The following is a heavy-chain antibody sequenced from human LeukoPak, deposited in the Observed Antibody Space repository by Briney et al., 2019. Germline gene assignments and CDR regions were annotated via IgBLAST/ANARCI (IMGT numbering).Heavy chain of an antibody. D-gene: IGHD2-15*01. CDR1: GYTFTGYY. J-gene: IGHJ6*02. CDR2: VNPNSGGT. Sequence: ASVKVSCKASGYTFTGYYMHWVRQSPGQGLEWMGWVNPNSGGTNYAQKFQGRVTMTRDTSISTAYMELSRLRSDDTAVYYCARVGSWYESGYYYGMDVWGQGTTVTVSS. CDR3: ARVGSWYESGYYYGMDV. V-gene: IGHV1-2*02.